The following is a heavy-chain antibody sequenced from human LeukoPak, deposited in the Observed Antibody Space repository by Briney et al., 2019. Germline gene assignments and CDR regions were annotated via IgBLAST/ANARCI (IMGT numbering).Heavy chain of an antibody. D-gene: IGHD3-22*01. Sequence: PGGSLRLSCAASGFTFSSYAMSWVRQAPGKGLGCVSYISGSSSTIYYADSVKGRFTISRDNAKNSLYLQMNSLRAEDTAVYYCVRELYYYDSSGYYPDFDYWGQGTLVTVSS. J-gene: IGHJ4*02. V-gene: IGHV3-48*01. CDR2: ISGSSSTI. CDR3: VRELYYYDSSGYYPDFDY. CDR1: GFTFSSYA.